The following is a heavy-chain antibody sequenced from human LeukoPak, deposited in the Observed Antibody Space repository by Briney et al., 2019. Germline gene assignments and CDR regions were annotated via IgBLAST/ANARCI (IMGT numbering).Heavy chain of an antibody. CDR3: VKNRKPYYYAILSDYPYVFDI. Sequence: GSLRLSCAASGLTFSSDNMNWVRQAPGKGLEWVTLMSYDGNNKDSADSVRGRFSISRDNSKNTLHLQMDSLRPDDTAVYYCVKNRKPYYYAILSDYPYVFDIWGQGTMVTVSS. J-gene: IGHJ3*02. V-gene: IGHV3-30*18. D-gene: IGHD3-9*01. CDR1: GLTFSSDN. CDR2: MSYDGNNK.